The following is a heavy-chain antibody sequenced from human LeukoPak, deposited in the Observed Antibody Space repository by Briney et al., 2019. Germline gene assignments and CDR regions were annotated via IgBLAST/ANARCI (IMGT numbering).Heavy chain of an antibody. J-gene: IGHJ4*02. CDR3: TRVGYIDEGIDY. D-gene: IGHD5-24*01. Sequence: GGSLRLSCAASGFTFSSYWMSWVRQPPGKGLEWVAKIKQDGSEKYYVDSVKGRFTISRDNAKNSLYLQMNSLRVEDTAIYYCTRVGYIDEGIDYWGQGTLVTVSS. CDR2: IKQDGSEK. CDR1: GFTFSSYW. V-gene: IGHV3-7*04.